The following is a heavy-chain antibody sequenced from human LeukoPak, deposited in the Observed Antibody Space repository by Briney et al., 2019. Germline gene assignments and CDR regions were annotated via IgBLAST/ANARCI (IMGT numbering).Heavy chain of an antibody. V-gene: IGHV3-74*01. Sequence: PGGSLRLSCAASGFTFSSYWMHWVRQAPGMGLVWVSRINSDGSSTSYADSVKGRFTISRDNAKNSLYLQMNSLRAEDTAVYYCGRGDGYLVDYWGQGTLVTVSS. CDR1: GFTFSSYW. D-gene: IGHD2-15*01. CDR3: GRGDGYLVDY. J-gene: IGHJ4*02. CDR2: INSDGSST.